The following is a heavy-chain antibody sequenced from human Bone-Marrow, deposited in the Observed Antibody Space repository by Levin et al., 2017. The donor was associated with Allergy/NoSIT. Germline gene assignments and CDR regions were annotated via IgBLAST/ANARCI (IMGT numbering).Heavy chain of an antibody. J-gene: IGHJ4*02. D-gene: IGHD2-8*02. CDR1: GFTFSSYG. CDR3: ATDRSPIVLVVYAIGGMPDY. Sequence: GESLKISCAASGFTFSSYGMHLVRQAPGKGLEWVAVISYDGSNKYYADSVKGRFTISRDNSKNTLYLQMNSLRAEDTAVYYCATDRSPIVLVVYAIGGMPDYWGQGTLVTVSS. CDR2: ISYDGSNK. V-gene: IGHV3-30*03.